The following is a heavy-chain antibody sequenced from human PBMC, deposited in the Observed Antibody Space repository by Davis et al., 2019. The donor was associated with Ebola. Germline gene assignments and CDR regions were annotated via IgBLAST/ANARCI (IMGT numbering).Heavy chain of an antibody. CDR1: GFTFSSYS. CDR3: WGGILGATNPGPDY. CDR2: ISSSGNTI. D-gene: IGHD1-26*01. J-gene: IGHJ4*02. Sequence: GGSLRLSCAASGFTFSSYSMNWVRQAPGKGLGWVSYISSSGNTIYYADSVKGRFTISRDNAKNSLYLQMNSLRDEDTAVYYCWGGILGATNPGPDYWGQGTLVTVSS. V-gene: IGHV3-48*02.